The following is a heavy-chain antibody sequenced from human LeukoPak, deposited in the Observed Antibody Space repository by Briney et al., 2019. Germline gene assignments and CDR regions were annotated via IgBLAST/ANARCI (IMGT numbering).Heavy chain of an antibody. D-gene: IGHD6-13*01. J-gene: IGHJ4*02. CDR1: GYTFTSYG. V-gene: IGHV1-18*01. Sequence: ASVKVSCKASGYTFTSYGISWVRQAPGQGLEWMGWISAYNGNTNYAQKLQGRVTMTTDTSTSTAYMELRSLRSDDTAVYYCARLRYSSSWYSRDYWGQGTLVTVSS. CDR2: ISAYNGNT. CDR3: ARLRYSSSWYSRDY.